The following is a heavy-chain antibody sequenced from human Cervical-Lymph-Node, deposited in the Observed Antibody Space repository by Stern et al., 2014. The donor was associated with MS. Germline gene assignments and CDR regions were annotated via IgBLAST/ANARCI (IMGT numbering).Heavy chain of an antibody. Sequence: VQLVESGGGVVQPGTSLRISCAASGFTFSSYGMHWVRQAPGKGLEWVALAWNDGSTVYYTNSVQGRFTISRDNSQNTLSLQMNSLTAEDTAVYYCARGHIPYASNYPFDYWGQGTLVTVSS. CDR3: ARGHIPYASNYPFDY. V-gene: IGHV3-33*01. CDR2: AWNDGSTV. D-gene: IGHD5-24*01. J-gene: IGHJ4*02. CDR1: GFTFSSYG.